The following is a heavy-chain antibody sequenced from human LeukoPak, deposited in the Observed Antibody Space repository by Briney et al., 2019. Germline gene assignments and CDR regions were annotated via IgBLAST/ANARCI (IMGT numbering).Heavy chain of an antibody. Sequence: PSETLSLTCTVSGGSISSSTYYWGWIRQPPGKGLEWIGSIYYSGSTYYNPSLKSRVTISVDTSKNQFSLKLSSVTAADTAVYYCAIFYGDYDYFDYRGQGTLVTVSS. V-gene: IGHV4-39*01. CDR1: GGSISSSTYY. CDR3: AIFYGDYDYFDY. CDR2: IYYSGST. J-gene: IGHJ4*02. D-gene: IGHD4-17*01.